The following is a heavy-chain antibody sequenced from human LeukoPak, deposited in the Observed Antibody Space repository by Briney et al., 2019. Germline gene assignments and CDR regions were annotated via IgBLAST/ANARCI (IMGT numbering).Heavy chain of an antibody. CDR3: ARDEDYGGNLGAFDI. J-gene: IGHJ3*02. CDR1: GFTVSSNY. CDR2: IYSVGST. D-gene: IGHD4-23*01. Sequence: GGSLRLSCAASGFTVSSNYMSWVRQAPGKGLEWVSVIYSVGSTYYADSVKGRFTISRDNSKHTLYLQMNSMRAEDTAVYYCARDEDYGGNLGAFDIWGQGTMVTVSS. V-gene: IGHV3-66*01.